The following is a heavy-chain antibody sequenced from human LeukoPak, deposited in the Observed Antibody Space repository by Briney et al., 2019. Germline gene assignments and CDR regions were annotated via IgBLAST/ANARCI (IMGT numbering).Heavy chain of an antibody. CDR1: GFTFSSYS. D-gene: IGHD3-10*01. CDR3: AGSFGDVKNF. V-gene: IGHV3-48*04. Sequence: PGGSLRLSCAASGFTFSSYSMNWVRQAPGEGLEWVSYISSLSGTIYYADSVKGRFIISRDDARNSLSLQMNSLRAEDTAVYYCAGSFGDVKNFWGQGTLVTVSS. CDR2: ISSLSGTI. J-gene: IGHJ4*01.